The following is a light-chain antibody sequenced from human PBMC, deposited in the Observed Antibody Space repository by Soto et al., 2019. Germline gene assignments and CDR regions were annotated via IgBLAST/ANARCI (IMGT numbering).Light chain of an antibody. Sequence: EIVLTQSPGTLSLSPGERATLSCRASRSVGNNYLAWYQQRPGQAPNLLIYDASIRATGIPDRFSGSGSGTAFTPTMPRLEPEDSETYFCQQYAYSHPDFGGGTKGDI. J-gene: IGKJ4*01. V-gene: IGKV3-20*01. CDR2: DAS. CDR3: QQYAYSHPD. CDR1: RSVGNNY.